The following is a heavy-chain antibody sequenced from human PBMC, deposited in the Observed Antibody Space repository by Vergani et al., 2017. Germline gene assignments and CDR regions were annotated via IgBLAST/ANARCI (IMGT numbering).Heavy chain of an antibody. J-gene: IGHJ4*02. CDR3: AREEMATMGEVFDY. CDR1: GFTFSSYE. CDR2: ISSSGSTI. D-gene: IGHD5-24*01. V-gene: IGHV3-48*03. Sequence: EVQLVESGGGLVQPGGSLRLSCAASGFTFSSYEMNWVRQAPGKGLEWVSYISSSGSTIYYADFVKGRFTISRDNAKNSLYLQMNSLRAEDTAVYYCAREEMATMGEVFDYWGQGTLVTVSS.